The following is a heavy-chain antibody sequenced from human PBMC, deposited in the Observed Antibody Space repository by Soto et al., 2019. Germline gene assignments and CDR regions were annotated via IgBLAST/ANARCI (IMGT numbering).Heavy chain of an antibody. J-gene: IGHJ2*01. CDR2: IIGSGDNT. V-gene: IGHV3-23*01. Sequence: APRKGLEWVSYIIGSGDNTYYADSVRGRFTISRDDSSDTLYLQMNSLRAEDTVVYYCVKVAEGVIRVVRSVSAFRLNRSADL. CDR3: VKVAEGVIRVVRSVSAFRLNRSADL. D-gene: IGHD3-10*02.